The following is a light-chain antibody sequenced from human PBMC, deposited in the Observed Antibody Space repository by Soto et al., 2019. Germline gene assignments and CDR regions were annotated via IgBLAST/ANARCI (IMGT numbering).Light chain of an antibody. CDR2: DVS. CDR1: QSISSW. Sequence: DIQMTQSPPTLSASVGDGVTITCRASQSISSWLAWYQQRPGKAPNLLIYDVSSLESGVPSRFSGSGSGTEFTLTISSLQPDDFATYYCQQYTNYPWTFGQGTKVEIK. J-gene: IGKJ1*01. CDR3: QQYTNYPWT. V-gene: IGKV1-5*01.